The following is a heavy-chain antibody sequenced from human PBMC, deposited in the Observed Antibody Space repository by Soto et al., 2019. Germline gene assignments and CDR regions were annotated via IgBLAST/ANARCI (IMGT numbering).Heavy chain of an antibody. CDR1: GYTFTSCG. CDR2: ISAYNGNT. V-gene: IGHV1-18*01. D-gene: IGHD3-9*01. Sequence: ASVKVSCKASGYTFTSCGISWVRQAPGQGLEWMGWISAYNGNTNYAQKLQGRVTMTTDTSTSTAYRELRSLRSDDTAVYYCARVRAYYDILTGYYTGLYPGDVWGKGTTVTVSS. J-gene: IGHJ6*04. CDR3: ARVRAYYDILTGYYTGLYPGDV.